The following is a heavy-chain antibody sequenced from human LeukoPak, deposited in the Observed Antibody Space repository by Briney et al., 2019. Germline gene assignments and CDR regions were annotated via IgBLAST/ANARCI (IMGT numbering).Heavy chain of an antibody. CDR2: INPNSGGT. V-gene: IGHV1-2*02. D-gene: IGHD4-17*01. CDR3: ARVPYDYGAWFDP. CDR1: GYTFTGYY. J-gene: IGHJ5*02. Sequence: GASVKVSCKASGYTFTGYYMHWVRQAPGQGLEWMGWINPNSGGTNYARKFQGRVTMTRDTSISTAYMELSRLRSDDTAVYYCARVPYDYGAWFDPWGQGTLVTVSS.